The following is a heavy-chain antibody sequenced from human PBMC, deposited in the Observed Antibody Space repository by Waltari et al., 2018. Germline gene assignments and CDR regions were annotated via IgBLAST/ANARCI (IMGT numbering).Heavy chain of an antibody. CDR2: IDPENGET. J-gene: IGHJ3*01. CDR3: AFRGAFDV. Sequence: EVQPVQSGTEVRKPGATVRVTCKTSGYTFIDYYIHGVQQAPGKGLQWMGHIDPENGETVYAEKFRDRITITADKSTDTVYMELSGLRFEDTAMYYCAFRGAFDVWGQGTVVSVSS. CDR1: GYTFIDYY. V-gene: IGHV1-69-2*01.